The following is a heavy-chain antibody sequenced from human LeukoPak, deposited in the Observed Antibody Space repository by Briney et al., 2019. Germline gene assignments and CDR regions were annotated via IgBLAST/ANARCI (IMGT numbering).Heavy chain of an antibody. V-gene: IGHV1-3*01. CDR3: ARAVPAARNYYYGMDV. D-gene: IGHD2-2*01. Sequence: ASVKVSCKASGYTFTSYAMHWVRQAPGQRLEWMGWINAGNGNTKYSQKFQGRVTITRDTSASTAYMELSSLRSGDTAVYYCARAVPAARNYYYGMDVWGQGTTVTVSS. J-gene: IGHJ6*02. CDR1: GYTFTSYA. CDR2: INAGNGNT.